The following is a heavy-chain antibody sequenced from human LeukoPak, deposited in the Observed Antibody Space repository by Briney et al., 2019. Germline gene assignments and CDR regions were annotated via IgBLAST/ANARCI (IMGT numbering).Heavy chain of an antibody. CDR3: ARGEEAAAGPITGALGY. J-gene: IGHJ4*02. CDR1: GYTFTSYY. CDR2: INPSGGST. Sequence: ASVKVSCKASGYTFTSYYMHWVRQAPGQGLEWMGIINPSGGSTSYAQKFQGRVTMTRDMSTSTVYMELSSLRSEDTAVYYCARGEEAAAGPITGALGYWGQGTLVTVSS. V-gene: IGHV1-46*01. D-gene: IGHD6-13*01.